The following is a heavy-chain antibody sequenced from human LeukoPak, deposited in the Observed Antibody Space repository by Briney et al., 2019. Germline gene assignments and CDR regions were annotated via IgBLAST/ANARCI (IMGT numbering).Heavy chain of an antibody. Sequence: PGRSLRLSCAASGFTFSSYGMHWVRQAPGKGLEWVAVISYDGSNKYYADSVKGRFTISRDNSKNTLYLQMNSLRAEDTAVYYCAREEGSGSYRYYWGQGTLVTVSS. D-gene: IGHD3-10*01. CDR1: GFTFSSYG. J-gene: IGHJ4*02. V-gene: IGHV3-30*03. CDR2: ISYDGSNK. CDR3: AREEGSGSYRYY.